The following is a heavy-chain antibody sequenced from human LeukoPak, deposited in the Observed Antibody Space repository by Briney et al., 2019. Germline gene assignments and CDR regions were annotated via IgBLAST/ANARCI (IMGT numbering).Heavy chain of an antibody. CDR1: GFTFDDYA. V-gene: IGHV3-43*02. CDR2: ISGDGGST. J-gene: IGHJ4*02. CDR3: AKANNRCYDF. Sequence: GGSLRLSCAASGFTFDDYAMHWVRQAPGKGLEWVSLISGDGGSTYYADSLRGRFTISRDNSKNSLYLQMNSLRTEDTAFYYCAKANNRCYDFWGQGTLVTVSS. D-gene: IGHD4/OR15-4a*01.